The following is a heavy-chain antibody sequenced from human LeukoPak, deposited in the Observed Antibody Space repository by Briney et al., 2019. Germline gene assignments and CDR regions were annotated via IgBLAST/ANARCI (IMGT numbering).Heavy chain of an antibody. CDR1: GFTFRTYG. V-gene: IGHV3-33*01. CDR3: AREMIRGAYYYYALHV. J-gene: IGHJ6*02. D-gene: IGHD3-16*01. Sequence: PGRSLRVSCAASGFTFRTYGMHWVRQAPGKGLEWVAVIWYDGSNKYYADSVKGRFTISRDNSLNTLFLQMNSLRAEDTAVYYCAREMIRGAYYYYALHVWGQGTTVTVSS. CDR2: IWYDGSNK.